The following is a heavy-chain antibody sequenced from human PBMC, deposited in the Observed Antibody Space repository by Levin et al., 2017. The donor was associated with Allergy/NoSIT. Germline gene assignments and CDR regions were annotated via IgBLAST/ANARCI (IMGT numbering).Heavy chain of an antibody. D-gene: IGHD5-12*01. J-gene: IGHJ4*02. CDR1: GFTFSSYA. CDR2: ISGSGGYT. CDR3: AKDDSGYDSWGGPFDY. V-gene: IGHV3-23*01. Sequence: GESLKISCAASGFTFSSYAMSWVRQAPGKGLEWVSAISGSGGYTYYADSVKGRFTISRDNSKNKLYLQMNSLRAEETAVYYCAKDDSGYDSWGGPFDYWGQGTLVTVSS.